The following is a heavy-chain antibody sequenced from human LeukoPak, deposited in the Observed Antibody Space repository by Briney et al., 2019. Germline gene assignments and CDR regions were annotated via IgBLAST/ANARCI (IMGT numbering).Heavy chain of an antibody. Sequence: GGSLRLSCAASGFTVSSNYMSWVRQAPGKGLEWVSVIYSGGSTYYADSVKGRFTISRDNSKNTLYLQMNSLGAEDTAVYYCARETNSGYDAFDIWGQGTMVTVS. CDR1: GFTVSSNY. D-gene: IGHD5-12*01. J-gene: IGHJ3*02. CDR3: ARETNSGYDAFDI. V-gene: IGHV3-53*01. CDR2: IYSGGST.